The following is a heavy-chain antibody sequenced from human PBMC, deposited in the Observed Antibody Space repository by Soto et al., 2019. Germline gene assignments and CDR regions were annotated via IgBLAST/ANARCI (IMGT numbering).Heavy chain of an antibody. Sequence: GGSLRLSCAASGFTFSSHSMHWVRQAPGKGLEWVASIRSNRSNKYYADSVKGRFTISRDNSKNTLYLQMNSLRAEDTAVYYCARVSGDYDFWSGSRPLYYYYYYGMDVWGQGTTVTVSS. CDR2: IRSNRSNK. J-gene: IGHJ6*02. CDR3: ARVSGDYDFWSGSRPLYYYYYYGMDV. V-gene: IGHV3-21*01. D-gene: IGHD3-3*01. CDR1: GFTFSSHS.